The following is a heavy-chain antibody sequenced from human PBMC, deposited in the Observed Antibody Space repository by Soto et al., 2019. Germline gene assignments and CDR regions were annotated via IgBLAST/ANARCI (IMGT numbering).Heavy chain of an antibody. V-gene: IGHV4-39*01. Sequence: SETLSLTCTVSGGSISRSSYYWGWIRQPPGKGLEWIGSIYYSGSTYYNPSLKSRVTISVDTSKNQFSLKLSSVTAADTAVYYCSRHDYGGFGLWGQGTLVTVSS. CDR2: IYYSGST. J-gene: IGHJ4*02. CDR1: GGSISRSSYY. CDR3: SRHDYGGFGL. D-gene: IGHD4-17*01.